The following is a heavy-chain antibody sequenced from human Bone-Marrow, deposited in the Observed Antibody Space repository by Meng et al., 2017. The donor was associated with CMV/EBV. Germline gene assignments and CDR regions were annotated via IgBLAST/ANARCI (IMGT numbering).Heavy chain of an antibody. CDR2: ISSSSSYI. Sequence: GESLKISCAASGFTFSSYSMNWVRQAPGKGLEWVSSISSSSSYIYYADSVKGRFTISRDNAKNSLYLQMNSLRAEDTAVYYCASGIVGAKGDYWGQGTRVTVSS. CDR1: GFTFSSYS. D-gene: IGHD1-26*01. J-gene: IGHJ4*02. CDR3: ASGIVGAKGDY. V-gene: IGHV3-21*01.